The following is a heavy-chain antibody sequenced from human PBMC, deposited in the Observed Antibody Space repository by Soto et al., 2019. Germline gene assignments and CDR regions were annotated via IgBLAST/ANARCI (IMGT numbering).Heavy chain of an antibody. V-gene: IGHV4-31*03. J-gene: IGHJ4*02. Sequence: SETLSLTCTVSGGSISSDAYYWSWIRQHPGKGLEWIGYIYYSGRTYYNPSLKGRVTISVDTSKRQFSLKLYSVTAADAAVYYCARDYSSGNYPFDYWGQGTLVTVSS. CDR3: ARDYSSGNYPFDY. CDR1: GGSISSDAYY. D-gene: IGHD3-22*01. CDR2: IYYSGRT.